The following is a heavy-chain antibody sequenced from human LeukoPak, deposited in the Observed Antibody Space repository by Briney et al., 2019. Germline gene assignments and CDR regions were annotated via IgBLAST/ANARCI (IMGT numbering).Heavy chain of an antibody. CDR3: ARVWGYCSGGSCYSRPFDY. CDR2: INPNSGGT. V-gene: IGHV1-2*02. D-gene: IGHD2-15*01. Sequence: GASVKVSCKASGYTFTGYYMHWVRQAPGQGLEWMGWINPNSGGTNYAQKFQGRVTMTRDTSISTAYMELSRLRSDDTAVYYCARVWGYCSGGSCYSRPFDYWGQGTLVTVSS. J-gene: IGHJ4*02. CDR1: GYTFTGYY.